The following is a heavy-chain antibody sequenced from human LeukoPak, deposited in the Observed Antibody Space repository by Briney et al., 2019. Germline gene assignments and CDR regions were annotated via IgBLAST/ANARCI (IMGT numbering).Heavy chain of an antibody. CDR3: ASRIKSGWYANYFDY. J-gene: IGHJ4*02. D-gene: IGHD6-19*01. Sequence: SVKVSCKASGGTFSSYAISWVRQAPGQGLEWMGGIIPILGTANYAQKFQGRVTITADESTSTAYMELSSLRSEDTAVYYCASRIKSGWYANYFDYWGQRTLVTVSS. CDR2: IIPILGTA. V-gene: IGHV1-69*01. CDR1: GGTFSSYA.